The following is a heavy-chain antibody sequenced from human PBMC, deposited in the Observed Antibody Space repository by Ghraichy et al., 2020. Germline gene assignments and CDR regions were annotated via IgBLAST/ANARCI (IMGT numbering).Heavy chain of an antibody. V-gene: IGHV3-33*01. D-gene: IGHD6-19*01. Sequence: GGSLRLSCAASGFTFSTYGLNWVRQAPGKGLEWVAFIWYDGNSKYYADSVKGRFTISRDNSKNTLDLQMKSLRAEDTAVYYCARLASSGWNYYYGMDVWGQGTAVTVSS. CDR2: IWYDGNSK. CDR3: ARLASSGWNYYYGMDV. J-gene: IGHJ6*02. CDR1: GFTFSTYG.